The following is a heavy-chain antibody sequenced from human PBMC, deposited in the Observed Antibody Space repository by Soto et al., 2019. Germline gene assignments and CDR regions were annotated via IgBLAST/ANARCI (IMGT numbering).Heavy chain of an antibody. J-gene: IGHJ6*02. Sequence: ETLSLTCAVYGGSFSGYYWSWIRQPPGKGLEWIGEINHSGSTNYNPSLKSRVTISVDTSKNQFSLKLSSVTAADTAVYYCARSIAAAGPSLDYYYGMDVWGQGTTVTVSS. V-gene: IGHV4-34*01. CDR3: ARSIAAAGPSLDYYYGMDV. CDR2: INHSGST. CDR1: GGSFSGYY. D-gene: IGHD6-13*01.